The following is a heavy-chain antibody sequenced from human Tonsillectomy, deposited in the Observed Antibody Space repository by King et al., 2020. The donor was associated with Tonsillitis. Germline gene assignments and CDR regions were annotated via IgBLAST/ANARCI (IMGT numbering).Heavy chain of an antibody. V-gene: IGHV1-2*02. CDR1: GYMFTGYY. J-gene: IGHJ4*02. CDR3: ARDQWDLLPGDY. D-gene: IGHD1-26*01. CDR2: INPNSGDT. Sequence: QLVQSGAEVEKPGASVKVSCKASGYMFTGYYMHWVRQAPGQGLEWMGWINPNSGDTNYAQKFQGRVTMTRDTSISTAYMEVSRLRSDDTAVYYCARDQWDLLPGDYWGQGTLVTVSS.